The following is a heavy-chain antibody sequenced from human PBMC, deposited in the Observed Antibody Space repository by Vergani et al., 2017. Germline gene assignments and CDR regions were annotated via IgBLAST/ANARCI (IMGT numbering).Heavy chain of an antibody. CDR2: IDWDDDK. J-gene: IGHJ4*02. D-gene: IGHD3-22*01. Sequence: QVTLRESGPALVKPTQTLTLTCTFSGFSLSTSGVCVSWIRQPPGKALEWLARIDWDDDKYYSTSLKTRLTISKDTSKNQVVLTMTNMDPVDTATYYCARTYDSSGYYSHFFDYWGQGTLVTVSS. CDR3: ARTYDSSGYYSHFFDY. CDR1: GFSLSTSGVC. V-gene: IGHV2-70*15.